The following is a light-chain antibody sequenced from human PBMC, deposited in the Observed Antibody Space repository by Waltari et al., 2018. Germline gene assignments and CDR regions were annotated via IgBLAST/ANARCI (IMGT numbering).Light chain of an antibody. Sequence: QSALTQPASVSGSPGQSITISCTGTSSDVGGYTYVSWYQRDPGKAPKLMFYNVTVRPAGVSNRLSGAKSGNTASLIISGLQAEDEADYFCSSYTRSSAVVFGGGTKLTVL. CDR2: NVT. V-gene: IGLV2-14*03. CDR3: SSYTRSSAVV. J-gene: IGLJ2*01. CDR1: SSDVGGYTY.